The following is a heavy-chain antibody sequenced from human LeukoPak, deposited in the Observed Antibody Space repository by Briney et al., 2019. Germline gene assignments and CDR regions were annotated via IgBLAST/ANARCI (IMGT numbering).Heavy chain of an antibody. J-gene: IGHJ4*02. CDR1: GFTFDDYA. CDR2: ISSSSSYI. D-gene: IGHD3-10*01. CDR3: ARDRIYYGSGSPHHDH. V-gene: IGHV3-21*01. Sequence: GGSLRLSCAASGFTFDDYAMHWIRQAPGKGLEWVSSISSSSSYIYYADSVKGRFTISRDNAKNSLYLQVNSLRAEDTAVYYCARDRIYYGSGSPHHDHWGQGTLVTVSS.